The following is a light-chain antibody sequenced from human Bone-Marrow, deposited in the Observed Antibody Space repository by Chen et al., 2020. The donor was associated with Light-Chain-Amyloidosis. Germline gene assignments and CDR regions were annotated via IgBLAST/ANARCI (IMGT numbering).Light chain of an antibody. Sequence: EIVLTQSPGTLSLSPGEGANLSCRASQTISSNYLTWYQQKFGQAPRLLIYGSSSRATGIPDRFTGSGSGTDFTLTINRLEPGDFAMYYCQQDGTSPLTFGGGTKVEIK. V-gene: IGKV3-20*01. J-gene: IGKJ4*01. CDR3: QQDGTSPLT. CDR1: QTISSNY. CDR2: GSS.